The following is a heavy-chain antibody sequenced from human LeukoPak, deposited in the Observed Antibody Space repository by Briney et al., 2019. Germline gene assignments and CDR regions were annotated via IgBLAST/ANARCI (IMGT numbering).Heavy chain of an antibody. CDR3: ARADNYDILTGYSDY. CDR1: GFTFSRST. J-gene: IGHJ4*02. V-gene: IGHV3-21*01. D-gene: IGHD3-9*01. CDR2: ISSSSIYI. Sequence: GGSLRLSCAASGFTFSRSTMNWVRQAPGKGLEWVSSISSSSIYIYYADSVKGRFTISRDNAKNSLYLEMNSLRAEDTAVYYCARADNYDILTGYSDYWGQGTLVTVSS.